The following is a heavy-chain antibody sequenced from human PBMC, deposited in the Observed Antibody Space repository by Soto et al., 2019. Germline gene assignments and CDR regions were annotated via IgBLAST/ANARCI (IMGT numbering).Heavy chain of an antibody. CDR2: ISRGADDT. J-gene: IGHJ4*02. D-gene: IGHD3-3*01. CDR1: GFTFHIYP. V-gene: IGHV3-23*01. Sequence: EVQLLESGGGLVQPGGSLRLSCAASGFTFHIYPMTWVRQTPGKGLEWVSTISRGADDTQYAESVKGRFTLTRDDSKKTLYLQLNGLRADDTAVYYWAGRVVRWLPEDYWGQGTLVTVSS. CDR3: AGRVVRWLPEDY.